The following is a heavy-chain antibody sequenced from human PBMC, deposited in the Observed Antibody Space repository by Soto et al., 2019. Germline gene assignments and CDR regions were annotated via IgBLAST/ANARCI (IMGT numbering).Heavy chain of an antibody. D-gene: IGHD2-2*01. CDR2: FNAGNGNT. J-gene: IGHJ6*02. CDR1: GYTFTSYA. V-gene: IGHV1-3*01. CDR3: ASSKPAATVSHYYGMDV. Sequence: QVQLVQSGAEVKKPGASVKVSCKASGYTFTSYAMHWVRQAPGQRLEWMGWFNAGNGNTKYSQKFQGRVTITRDTSASTAYMELSSLRSEDTAVYYCASSKPAATVSHYYGMDVWGQGTTVTVSS.